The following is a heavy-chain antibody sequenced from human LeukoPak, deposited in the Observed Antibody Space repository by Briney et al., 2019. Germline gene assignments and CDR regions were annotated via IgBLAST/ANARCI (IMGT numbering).Heavy chain of an antibody. J-gene: IGHJ4*02. Sequence: SETLSLTCAVYGGSFSGYYWSWIRQPPGKGLEWIGEINHSGSTNYNPSLKSRVTISVDTSKNQFSLKLTSVTGADTAVYYCAGERGEEYSSGWYKRNYLDNWGQGIRVTVSS. CDR1: GGSFSGYY. CDR2: INHSGST. CDR3: AGERGEEYSSGWYKRNYLDN. V-gene: IGHV4-34*01. D-gene: IGHD6-19*01.